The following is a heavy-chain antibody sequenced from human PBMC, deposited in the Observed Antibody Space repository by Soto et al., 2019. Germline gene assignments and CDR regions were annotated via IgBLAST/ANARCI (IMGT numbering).Heavy chain of an antibody. CDR3: AMNWYSSSWYVFTAYY. CDR1: GGTFSSYA. CDR2: IIPIFGTA. V-gene: IGHV1-69*13. J-gene: IGHJ4*02. Sequence: ASVKVACKASGGTFSSYAISWVRQAPGQGLEWMGGIIPIFGTANYAQKFQGRVTITADESTSTAYMELSSLRSEDTAVYYCAMNWYSSSWYVFTAYYWCQGILVIVSS. D-gene: IGHD6-13*01.